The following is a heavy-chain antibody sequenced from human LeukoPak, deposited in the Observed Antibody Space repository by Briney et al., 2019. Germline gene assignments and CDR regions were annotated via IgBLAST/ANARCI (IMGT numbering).Heavy chain of an antibody. V-gene: IGHV5-51*01. Sequence: GKSLKISCKGSGYTFTNYWIGWVRQMSGRGLEWMGIIYPGDSDTRYSPSFEGQVTISVDKAISTAYLQWSSLKASDTAMYYCARLYCNTGSCYNWFDPWGQGTLVTVSS. J-gene: IGHJ5*02. CDR3: ARLYCNTGSCYNWFDP. CDR1: GYTFTNYW. D-gene: IGHD2/OR15-2a*01. CDR2: IYPGDSDT.